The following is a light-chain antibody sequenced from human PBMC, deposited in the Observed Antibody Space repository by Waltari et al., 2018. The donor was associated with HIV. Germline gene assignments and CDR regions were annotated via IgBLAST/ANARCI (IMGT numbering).Light chain of an antibody. CDR2: SND. V-gene: IGLV1-40*01. CDR3: QSYDSSLSGHV. J-gene: IGLJ1*01. Sequence: SVLTQPPSVSGAPGQRVTIPCTGSSSHLGVDSDVQCYQHLPGTAPKLLIYSNDNRPSGVPDRFSGSKSGTSASLAITGLQAEDEADYYCQSYDSSLSGHVFGSGTKVTVL. CDR1: SSHLGVDSD.